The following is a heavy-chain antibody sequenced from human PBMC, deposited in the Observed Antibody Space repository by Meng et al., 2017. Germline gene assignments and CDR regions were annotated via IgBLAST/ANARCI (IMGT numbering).Heavy chain of an antibody. CDR2: ISGSGGST. V-gene: IGHV3-23*01. J-gene: IGHJ4*02. D-gene: IGHD3-22*01. Sequence: GESLKISCAAFGFTFSSYWMSWVRQAPGKGLEWVSAISGSGGSTYYADSVKGRFTISRDNSKNTLYLQMNSLRAEDTAVYYCAKGYYYDSSGYYLVFDYWGQGTLVTVSS. CDR1: GFTFSSYW. CDR3: AKGYYYDSSGYYLVFDY.